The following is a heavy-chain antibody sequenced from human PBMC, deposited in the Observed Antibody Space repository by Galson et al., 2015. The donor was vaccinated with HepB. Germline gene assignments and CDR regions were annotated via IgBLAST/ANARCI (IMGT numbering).Heavy chain of an antibody. CDR2: IKQDGSEK. J-gene: IGHJ4*02. CDR3: ARDQVYDFWSSYPYYY. V-gene: IGHV3-7*01. CDR1: GFTFSSYW. Sequence: SLRLSCAASGFTFSSYWMSWVRQAPGKGLEWVANIKQDGSEKYYVDSVKGRFTISRDNAKNSLYLQMNSLRAEDTAVYYCARDQVYDFWSSYPYYYWGQGTLVTVSS. D-gene: IGHD3-3*01.